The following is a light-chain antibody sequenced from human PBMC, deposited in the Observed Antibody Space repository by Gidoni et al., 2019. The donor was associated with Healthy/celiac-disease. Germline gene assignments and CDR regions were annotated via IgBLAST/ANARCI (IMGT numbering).Light chain of an antibody. Sequence: DIVMTQSPDSLAVSLGERATINCKSSQSVLYSSNNKNYLAWYQQKPGQPPKLRIYWASTRESGVPDRFSGSGSGTDFTLTISSLQAEDVAVYYCQQDYSTPWTFGQXTKVEIK. CDR2: WAS. CDR1: QSVLYSSNNKNY. V-gene: IGKV4-1*01. J-gene: IGKJ1*01. CDR3: QQDYSTPWT.